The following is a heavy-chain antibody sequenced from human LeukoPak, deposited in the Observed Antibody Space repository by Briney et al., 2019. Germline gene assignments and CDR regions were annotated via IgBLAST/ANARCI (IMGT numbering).Heavy chain of an antibody. CDR3: TRDLISVDSSRYYSFVY. Sequence: ASVKVSCKASGYTFTSYGISWVRQAPGQGLEWMGWISAYKGNTNYAQKLQGRVTMTTDTSTSTAYMELRSLRSDDTAVYYCTRDLISVDSSRYYSFVYWGQGTLVTVSS. J-gene: IGHJ4*02. V-gene: IGHV1-18*01. D-gene: IGHD3-22*01. CDR1: GYTFTSYG. CDR2: ISAYKGNT.